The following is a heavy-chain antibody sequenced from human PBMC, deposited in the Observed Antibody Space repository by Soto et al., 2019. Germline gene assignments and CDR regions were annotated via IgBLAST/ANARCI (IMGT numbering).Heavy chain of an antibody. CDR3: AKGAPIAAAGKAEYFQH. D-gene: IGHD6-13*01. J-gene: IGHJ1*01. Sequence: GGSLRLSCAASGFTFSSYAMSWVRQAPGKGLEWVSAISGSGGSTYYADSVKGRFTISRDNSKNTLYLQMNSLRAEDTAVYYCAKGAPIAAAGKAEYFQHWGQGTLVTVSS. CDR1: GFTFSSYA. V-gene: IGHV3-23*01. CDR2: ISGSGGST.